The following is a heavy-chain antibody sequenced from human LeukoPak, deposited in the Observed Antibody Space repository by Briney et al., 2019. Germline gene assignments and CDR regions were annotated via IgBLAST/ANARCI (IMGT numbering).Heavy chain of an antibody. CDR2: IKQDGSEK. J-gene: IGHJ4*02. V-gene: IGHV3-7*03. Sequence: GGSLRLSCTASGFTVSSNYMSWVRQAPGKGLEWVANIKQDGSEKYYVDSVKGRFTISRDNAKNSLYLQMNSLRAEDTAVYYCARAPGDYGDYEGYFDYWGQGTLVTVSS. D-gene: IGHD4-17*01. CDR3: ARAPGDYGDYEGYFDY. CDR1: GFTVSSNY.